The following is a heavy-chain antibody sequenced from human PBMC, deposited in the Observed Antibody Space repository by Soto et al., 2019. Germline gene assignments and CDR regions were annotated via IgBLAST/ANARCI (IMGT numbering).Heavy chain of an antibody. Sequence: QVQLQESGPGLVKPSETLSLTCTVSGGSISSNYWSWIRQAPGKGLEWIGNIYFSGSIEYNPSLKSRVTISVDTWKNQFSLKMKSVTAADTAMYYCVRGTATTSALSYGMDVWGQGTTVTVSS. CDR3: VRGTATTSALSYGMDV. D-gene: IGHD4-17*01. CDR1: GGSISSNY. CDR2: IYFSGSI. J-gene: IGHJ6*02. V-gene: IGHV4-59*01.